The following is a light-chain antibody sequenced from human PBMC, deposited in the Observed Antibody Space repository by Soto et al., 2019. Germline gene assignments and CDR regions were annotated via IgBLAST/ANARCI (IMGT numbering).Light chain of an antibody. CDR1: SSNIGSNY. V-gene: IGLV1-47*02. CDR3: AAWDDSLRGWV. CDR2: TND. Sequence: QSVLTQPPSASGTPGQRVTISCSGSSSNIGSNYVYWYQQLPGTAPKLLIYTNDHRPSGVPDRFSGSKSGTSASLAISGLRSEDEADYYCAAWDDSLRGWVFCGGTKLTVL. J-gene: IGLJ3*02.